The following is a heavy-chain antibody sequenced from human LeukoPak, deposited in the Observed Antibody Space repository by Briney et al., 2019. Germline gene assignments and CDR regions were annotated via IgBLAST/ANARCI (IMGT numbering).Heavy chain of an antibody. CDR2: IYTPGST. V-gene: IGHV4-4*07. CDR1: GGSISSYY. Sequence: PSETLSLTCTVSGGSISSYYWTWIRQPAGKGLEWIGRIYTPGSTNYNPSLKSRVTMSLDASKNQFSLKLSSVTAADTAVYYCARETSQKGAHYMDVWGKGTTVTISS. D-gene: IGHD3-16*01. J-gene: IGHJ6*03. CDR3: ARETSQKGAHYMDV.